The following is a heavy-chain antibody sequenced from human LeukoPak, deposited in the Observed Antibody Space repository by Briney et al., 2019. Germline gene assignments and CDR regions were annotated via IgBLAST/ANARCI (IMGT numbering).Heavy chain of an antibody. J-gene: IGHJ6*02. D-gene: IGHD1-1*01. Sequence: PGGSLRLSCAASGFTFSSYAMSWVRQAPGKGLEWVSAISGSGGSTYYADSVKGRFTISRGNSKNTLYLQMNSLRAEDTAVYYCARDGGGTTGTTPRPKYYYYGMDVWGQGTTVTVSS. CDR3: ARDGGGTTGTTPRPKYYYYGMDV. V-gene: IGHV3-23*01. CDR1: GFTFSSYA. CDR2: ISGSGGST.